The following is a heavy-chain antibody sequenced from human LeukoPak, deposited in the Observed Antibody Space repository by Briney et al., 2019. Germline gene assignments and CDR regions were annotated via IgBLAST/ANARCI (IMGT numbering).Heavy chain of an antibody. CDR2: ISGSGGST. J-gene: IGHJ4*02. CDR3: AEVYGGNSAYGY. V-gene: IGHV3-23*01. D-gene: IGHD4-23*01. Sequence: GGSLRLSCAASGFTFSSYAMSWVRQAPGKGLEWVSAISGSGGSTYYADSVKGRFTISRDNSKNTLYLQMNSLRAEDTAVYYCAEVYGGNSAYGYWGQGTLVTVSS. CDR1: GFTFSSYA.